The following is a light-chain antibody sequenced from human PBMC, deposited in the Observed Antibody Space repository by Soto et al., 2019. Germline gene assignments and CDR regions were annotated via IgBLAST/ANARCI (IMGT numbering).Light chain of an antibody. V-gene: IGKV1-17*01. CDR3: LQQNTFPWT. J-gene: IGKJ1*01. CDR2: DAS. CDR1: QGIRNA. Sequence: DIQMTQSPFSLSASVGDRVTITCRASQGIRNALGWYQQKPGKVPKRLIYDASSLQSGVPSRFSGSGSGTEFTLTISSLQPEDFATYYCLQQNTFPWTFGQGTKVEVK.